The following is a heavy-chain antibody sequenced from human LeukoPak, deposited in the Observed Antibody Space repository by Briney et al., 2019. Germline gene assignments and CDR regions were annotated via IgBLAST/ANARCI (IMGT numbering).Heavy chain of an antibody. D-gene: IGHD6-19*01. J-gene: IGHJ4*02. CDR3: ATDSSGWFPLDY. V-gene: IGHV1-24*01. CDR1: GYTLTELS. Sequence: ASVKVSCKVSGYTLTELSMHWVRQAPGKGLEWMGGFDPEDGETIYAQKFQGRVTMTEDTSTDTAYMELSSLRSEDTAVYYCATDSSGWFPLDYWGQGTLVTVSS. CDR2: FDPEDGET.